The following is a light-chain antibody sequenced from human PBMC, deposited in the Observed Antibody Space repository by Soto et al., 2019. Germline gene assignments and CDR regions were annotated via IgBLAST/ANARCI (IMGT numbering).Light chain of an antibody. V-gene: IGKV3-20*01. J-gene: IGKJ4*01. CDR3: QQYGSSPLT. CDR1: RGISSN. Sequence: EIVLTQSPATLSVSPEERATLSCRASRGISSNLAWYQQKPGQTPSLLVYGASSRATGIPDRFSGSGSGADFTLIISRLEPEDFAVYYCQQYGSSPLTFGGGTKVDIK. CDR2: GAS.